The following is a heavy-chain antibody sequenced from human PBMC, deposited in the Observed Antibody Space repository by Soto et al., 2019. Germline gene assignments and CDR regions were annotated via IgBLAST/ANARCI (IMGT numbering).Heavy chain of an antibody. CDR1: GFTFSSYA. CDR2: ISGSAATT. V-gene: IGHV3-23*01. J-gene: IGHJ4*02. CDR3: ARDRSYYDSSGSYSPPY. D-gene: IGHD3-22*01. Sequence: VQLLESGGGLVQPGGSLRLSCAASGFTFSSYAMNWVRQAPGKGLEWVSAISGSAATTHFADSVKGRFTISRDNSTNTLYLQMNSLRAEDTAVYYCARDRSYYDSSGSYSPPYWGQGTLVTVSS.